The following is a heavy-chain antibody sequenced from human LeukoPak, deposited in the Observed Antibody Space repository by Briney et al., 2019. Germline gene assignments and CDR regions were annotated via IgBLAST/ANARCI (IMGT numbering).Heavy chain of an antibody. CDR1: GASIFNYY. V-gene: IGHV4-59*01. D-gene: IGHD4/OR15-4a*01. Sequence: SETLSLTCDVSGASIFNYYWSWIRQAPGKGLEWIGYVHHSGRTNSNPSLGSRVTMSVDTSTSQLSLNLTSVTTADTAVYFCARDLRAKYWGQGTLVFVSS. CDR3: ARDLRAKY. J-gene: IGHJ1*01. CDR2: VHHSGRT.